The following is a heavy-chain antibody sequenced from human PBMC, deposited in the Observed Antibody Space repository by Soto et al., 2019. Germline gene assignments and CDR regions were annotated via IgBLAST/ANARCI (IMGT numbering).Heavy chain of an antibody. J-gene: IGHJ4*02. CDR1: GFTFSSYA. Sequence: GGSLRLSCAASGFTFSSYAMHWVRQAPGKGLEWVAVISYDGSNKYYADPVKGRFTISRDNSKNTLYLQMNSLRAEDTAVYYCARDGYSSSADFDYWGQGTLVTVSS. CDR3: ARDGYSSSADFDY. CDR2: ISYDGSNK. D-gene: IGHD6-13*01. V-gene: IGHV3-30-3*01.